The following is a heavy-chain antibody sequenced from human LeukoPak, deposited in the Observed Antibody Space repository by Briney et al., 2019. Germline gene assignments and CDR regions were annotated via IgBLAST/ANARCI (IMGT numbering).Heavy chain of an antibody. CDR3: IRHVEWVAPDY. V-gene: IGHV3-73*01. CDR1: GFAFADSA. Sequence: GGSLKISCAASGFAFADSAVHWVRQTSGKGLEWVGCIRTRYNNYQTIYGASVRGRFVITRDDSGSTASLQMNSLQTEETAIYYCIRHVEWVAPDYWGQGALVTVSS. D-gene: IGHD6-19*01. CDR2: IRTRYNNYQT. J-gene: IGHJ4*02.